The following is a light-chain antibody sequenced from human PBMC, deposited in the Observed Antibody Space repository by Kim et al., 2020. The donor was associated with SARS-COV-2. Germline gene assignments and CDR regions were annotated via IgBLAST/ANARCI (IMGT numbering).Light chain of an antibody. J-gene: IGLJ3*02. CDR1: RSDVGGYKY. CDR3: SSYTSSSTWV. Sequence: GQAFDISRTGTRSDVGGYKYVSWYQQHPGNAPKLMIYDVSNRPSGVSNRFSGSKSGNTAFLTISGLNAEDEADYYCSSYTSSSTWVFGGGTQLTVL. V-gene: IGLV2-14*03. CDR2: DVS.